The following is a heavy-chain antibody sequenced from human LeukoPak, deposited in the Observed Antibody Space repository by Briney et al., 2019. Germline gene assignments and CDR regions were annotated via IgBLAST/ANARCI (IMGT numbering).Heavy chain of an antibody. Sequence: GGSLRLSCAASGFTFSSYSMNWVRQAPGKGLEWVSSISSSSSYIYYADSVKGRFTISRDNAKNSLYLQMNSLRAEDTAVYYCARVGVYYDFWSGYSAFDIWGQGTMVTVSS. D-gene: IGHD3-3*01. CDR2: ISSSSSYI. CDR1: GFTFSSYS. V-gene: IGHV3-21*04. J-gene: IGHJ3*02. CDR3: ARVGVYYDFWSGYSAFDI.